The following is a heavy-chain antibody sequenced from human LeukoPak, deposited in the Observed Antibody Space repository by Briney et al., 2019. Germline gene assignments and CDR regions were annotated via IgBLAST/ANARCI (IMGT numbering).Heavy chain of an antibody. CDR1: GGSISGFY. CDR2: IYYSGSI. J-gene: IGHJ5*02. D-gene: IGHD1-26*01. CDR3: ARHALLHSGVDP. Sequence: SETLSLTCTVSGGSISGFYWSWIRQPPGKGLEWIGYIYYSGSINYNPSLKSRVTILVDTSRNQFSLKLSSVTAADTAVYYCARHALLHSGVDPWGQGTLVTVSS. V-gene: IGHV4-59*08.